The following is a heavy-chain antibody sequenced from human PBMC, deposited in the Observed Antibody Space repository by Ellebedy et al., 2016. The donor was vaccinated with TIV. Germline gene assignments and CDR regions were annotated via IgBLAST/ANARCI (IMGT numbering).Heavy chain of an antibody. D-gene: IGHD6-19*01. CDR3: ARELTGGSSGWYAFDY. CDR1: GFTFSSYA. J-gene: IGHJ4*02. Sequence: GGSLRLSXAASGFTFSSYAMSWVRQAPGKGLEWVSAISGSGGSTYYADSVKGRFTISRDNSKNTLYLQMNSLRAEDTAVYYCARELTGGSSGWYAFDYWGQGTLVTVSS. V-gene: IGHV3-23*01. CDR2: ISGSGGST.